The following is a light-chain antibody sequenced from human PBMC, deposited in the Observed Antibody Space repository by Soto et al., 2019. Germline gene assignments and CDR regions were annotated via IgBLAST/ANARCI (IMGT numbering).Light chain of an antibody. V-gene: IGKV3D-15*01. CDR2: DAY. CDR1: QSISRT. J-gene: IGKJ4*01. CDR3: QQYNNWPLT. Sequence: EIVLTQYPETLSGSAGERCTLSCTASQSISRTLAWYQQKSGQPPRLLIYDAYTRATGFPARFSGSGSGTEFTLTISSLQSEDFAVYYCQQYNNWPLTFGEGTKVEIK.